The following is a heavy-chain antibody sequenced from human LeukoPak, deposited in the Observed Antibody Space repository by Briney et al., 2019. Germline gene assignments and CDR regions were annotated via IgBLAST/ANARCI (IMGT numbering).Heavy chain of an antibody. CDR2: IYYSGST. CDR1: GGSISSYY. J-gene: IGHJ4*02. Sequence: SETLSLTCTVSGGSISSYYWSWIRQPPGKGLEWIGYIYYSGSTNYNPSLKSRVTISVDTSKNQFSLKLSSVTAADTAVYYCAQGIAVAGTVLFACWGQGTLVTVSS. D-gene: IGHD6-19*01. V-gene: IGHV4-59*01. CDR3: AQGIAVAGTVLFAC.